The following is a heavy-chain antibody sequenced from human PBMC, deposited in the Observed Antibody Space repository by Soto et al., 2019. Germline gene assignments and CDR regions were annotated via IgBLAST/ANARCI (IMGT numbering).Heavy chain of an antibody. CDR1: GGTFSSYA. Sequence: ASVKVSCKASGGTFSSYAISWVRQAPGQGLEWMGGIIPIFGTANYAQKFQGRVTITADESTSTAYMELSSLRSEDTAVYYCARDSWREKFTNYYYYYGMDVWGQGTTVTVSS. D-gene: IGHD3-3*01. J-gene: IGHJ6*02. CDR2: IIPIFGTA. V-gene: IGHV1-69*13. CDR3: ARDSWREKFTNYYYYYGMDV.